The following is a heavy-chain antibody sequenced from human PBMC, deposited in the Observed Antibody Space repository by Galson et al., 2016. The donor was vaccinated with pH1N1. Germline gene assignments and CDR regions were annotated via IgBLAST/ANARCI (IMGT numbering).Heavy chain of an antibody. CDR2: IIPILGMT. CDR1: GVTFSPYA. Sequence: SVKVSCKASGVTFSPYAIAWVRQAPGQGLEWMGRIIPILGMTNYAQKFQGRVTITADTSTYTTYMELSSLRSEDTAMYYCAIDRHSGDDRASDYWGRGTLVTVSS. CDR3: AIDRHSGDDRASDY. V-gene: IGHV1-69*04. D-gene: IGHD5-12*01. J-gene: IGHJ4*02.